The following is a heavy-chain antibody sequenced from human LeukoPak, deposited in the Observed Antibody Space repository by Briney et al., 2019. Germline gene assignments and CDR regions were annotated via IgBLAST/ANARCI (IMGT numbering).Heavy chain of an antibody. CDR2: ISSNGGST. D-gene: IGHD3-22*01. V-gene: IGHV3-64*01. J-gene: IGHJ4*02. CDR3: ARGGYYDSSGSSAY. CDR1: GFTFSSYA. Sequence: GSLRLSCAASGFTFSSYAMHWVRQAPGKGLEYVSAISSNGGSTYYANSVKGKFTISRDNSKNTLYLQMGSLRAEDMAVYYCARGGYYDSSGSSAYWGQGTLVTVSS.